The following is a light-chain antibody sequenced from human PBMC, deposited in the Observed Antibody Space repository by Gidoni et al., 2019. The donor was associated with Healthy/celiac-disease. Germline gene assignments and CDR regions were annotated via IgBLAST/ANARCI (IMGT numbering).Light chain of an antibody. CDR1: QGISSY. CDR3: QQLNSYPFT. J-gene: IGKJ3*01. CDR2: AAS. Sequence: DILLTQSPSFLSASVGDRVTITCRASQGISSYLAWYQQKPGKAPKLLIYAASTLQSGVPSRFSGSGSGTEFTLTISSLQPEDFATYYCQQLNSYPFTFXPXTKVXIK. V-gene: IGKV1-9*01.